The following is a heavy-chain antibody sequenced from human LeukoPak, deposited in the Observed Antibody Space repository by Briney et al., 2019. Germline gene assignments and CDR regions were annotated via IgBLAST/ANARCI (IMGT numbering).Heavy chain of an antibody. CDR2: ISGSGGSI. CDR1: GFTFSDYA. CDR3: AKDFRIGYSAHFDY. D-gene: IGHD2-21*01. J-gene: IGHJ4*02. V-gene: IGHV3-23*01. Sequence: GGSLRLSCTASGFTFSDYAMSWVRQAPGKGLEWVSGISGSGGSIRYADSVKGRFSISRDNSKNTLYLQMDSLRGEDTAVYYCAKDFRIGYSAHFDYWGQGALVTVSS.